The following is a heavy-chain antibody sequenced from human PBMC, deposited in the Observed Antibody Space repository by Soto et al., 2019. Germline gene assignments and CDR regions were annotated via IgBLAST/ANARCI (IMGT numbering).Heavy chain of an antibody. V-gene: IGHV1-69*02. J-gene: IGHJ4*02. D-gene: IGHD3-10*01. CDR3: ATDGWVRGVMIDD. CDR1: GGTFSSYT. Sequence: QVQLVQSGAEVKKPGSSVKVSCKASGGTFSSYTISWVRQAPGQGLEWMGRIIPSLDIANYAQKFQGRVTITADKSTSTAYMELSSLSSEDKAVHYCATDGWVRGVMIDDWGQGTLVTVSS. CDR2: IIPSLDIA.